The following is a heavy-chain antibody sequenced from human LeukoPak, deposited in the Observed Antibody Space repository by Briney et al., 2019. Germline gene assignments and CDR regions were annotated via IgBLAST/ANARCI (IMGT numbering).Heavy chain of an antibody. CDR2: INHSGSI. Sequence: SETLSLTCAVYGGSFSGYYWSWIRQPPGKGLEWIGEINHSGSINYNPSLKSRVTISVDTSKNQFSLKLSSVTAADTAVYYCARLYSSGWYRIDYWGQGTLVTVSS. D-gene: IGHD6-19*01. CDR3: ARLYSSGWYRIDY. CDR1: GGSFSGYY. J-gene: IGHJ4*02. V-gene: IGHV4-34*01.